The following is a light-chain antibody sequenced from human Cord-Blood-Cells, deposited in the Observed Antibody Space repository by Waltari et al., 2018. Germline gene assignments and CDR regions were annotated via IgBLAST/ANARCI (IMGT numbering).Light chain of an antibody. CDR2: AAS. Sequence: DIQMPQSPSSLSPSVVDRVTLTCRASQSISSYLNWYQQKPGKAPKLLIYAASSLQSGVPSRFSGSGSGTDFTLTISSLQPEDFATYYCQQSYSTLWTFGQGTKVEIK. V-gene: IGKV1-39*01. J-gene: IGKJ1*01. CDR3: QQSYSTLWT. CDR1: QSISSY.